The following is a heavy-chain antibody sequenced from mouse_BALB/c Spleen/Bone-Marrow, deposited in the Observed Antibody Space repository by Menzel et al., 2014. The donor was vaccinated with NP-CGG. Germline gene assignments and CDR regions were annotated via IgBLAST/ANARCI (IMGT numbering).Heavy chain of an antibody. Sequence: DVKLQESGPGLVKPSQSLSLTCSVTGYSITSGYYWNWIRQFPGNKLEWMGYISYDGSNNYNPSLKNRISITRDTSKNQFFLKLNSVTTEDTATYYCARGEGWHYFDYWGQGTTLTVSS. D-gene: IGHD2-3*01. V-gene: IGHV3-6*02. CDR1: GYSITSGYY. CDR2: ISYDGSN. J-gene: IGHJ2*01. CDR3: ARGEGWHYFDY.